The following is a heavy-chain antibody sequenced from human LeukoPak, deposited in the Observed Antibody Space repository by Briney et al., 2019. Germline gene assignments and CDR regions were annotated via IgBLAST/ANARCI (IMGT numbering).Heavy chain of an antibody. V-gene: IGHV4-61*02. J-gene: IGHJ4*02. Sequence: SETLSLTCTVSGGSISSGTYYWSWIRQPAGKGLEWIGRIYASGSTNYNPSLKSRVTTSVDTSKNQFSLTLSSVTAADTAVYYCAREERVTHDFWSGLIDYWGQGTLVTVSS. CDR2: IYASGST. D-gene: IGHD3-3*01. CDR3: AREERVTHDFWSGLIDY. CDR1: GGSISSGTYY.